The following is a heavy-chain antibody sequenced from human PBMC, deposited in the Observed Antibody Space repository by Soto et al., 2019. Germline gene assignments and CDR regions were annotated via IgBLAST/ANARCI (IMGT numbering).Heavy chain of an antibody. D-gene: IGHD2-2*02. CDR3: ARGEFSKLYHFDY. V-gene: IGHV6-1*01. CDR2: TYYRSKWYN. CDR1: GDSVSSNSAA. J-gene: IGHJ4*02. Sequence: SLAGAISGDSVSSNSAACNWIRHSPSRGLEWLGRTYYRSKWYNDYAVSVKSRITINPDTSKNQFSLQLNSVTPEDTAVYYCARGEFSKLYHFDYWGQGTLVTVSS.